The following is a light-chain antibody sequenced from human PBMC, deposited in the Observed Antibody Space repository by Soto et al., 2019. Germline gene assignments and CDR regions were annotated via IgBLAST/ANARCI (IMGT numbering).Light chain of an antibody. Sequence: DIQMTQSPSTLSASVGDRVTITCRASQSISNWLAWYQQKLGKAPKLLIYDASSLESGVPSRFSGSGSGTEFTLTISSLQPDDFATYYCQQYNSYWTFGQGTKVDNK. CDR3: QQYNSYWT. V-gene: IGKV1-5*01. J-gene: IGKJ1*01. CDR1: QSISNW. CDR2: DAS.